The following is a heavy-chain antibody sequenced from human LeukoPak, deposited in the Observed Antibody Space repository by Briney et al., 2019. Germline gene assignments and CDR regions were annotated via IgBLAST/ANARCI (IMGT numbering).Heavy chain of an antibody. D-gene: IGHD5-24*01. CDR3: ARRPVATIKGYFDS. V-gene: IGHV3-30*09. J-gene: IGHJ4*02. Sequence: SVKGRFAVSRDNSKNMLYLQMNSLSADETAVYYCARRPVATIKGYFDSWGKGALVTVSS.